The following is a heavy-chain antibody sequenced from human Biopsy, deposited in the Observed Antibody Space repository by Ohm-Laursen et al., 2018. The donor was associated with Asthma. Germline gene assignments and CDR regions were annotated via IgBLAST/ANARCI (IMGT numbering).Heavy chain of an antibody. CDR2: ITDTSRYI. V-gene: IGHV3-21*01. J-gene: IGHJ1*01. Sequence: SLRLSCTASGFTFSHYNMNWVRQAPGKGLEWVSSITDTSRYIKYADSVKGRFTISRDNAKNSLYLQMNSLRAGDTAVYYCARTFHFWSPYHAEHYQLWGQGTLVTVPS. CDR3: ARTFHFWSPYHAEHYQL. CDR1: GFTFSHYN. D-gene: IGHD3-3*02.